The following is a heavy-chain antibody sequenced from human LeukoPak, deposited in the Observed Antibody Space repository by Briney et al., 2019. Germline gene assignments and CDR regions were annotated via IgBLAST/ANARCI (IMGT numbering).Heavy chain of an antibody. CDR3: AREGSGRYGNFDY. Sequence: GASVKVSCKASAYTFTGYYMHWVRQAPGQGLEWMGWINPDSGGTNYVQKFQGRVTMTRDTSISTAYMEVSRLRSDDTAVYYCAREGSGRYGNFDYWGQGTLVTVSS. CDR2: INPDSGGT. J-gene: IGHJ4*02. CDR1: AYTFTGYY. V-gene: IGHV1-2*02. D-gene: IGHD6-19*01.